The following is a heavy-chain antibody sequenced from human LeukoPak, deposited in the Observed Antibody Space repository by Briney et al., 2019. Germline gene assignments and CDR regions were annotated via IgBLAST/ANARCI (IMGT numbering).Heavy chain of an antibody. D-gene: IGHD2-21*01. J-gene: IGHJ4*02. Sequence: GGSLRLSCAASRFTLSSYGMHWVRQAPGKGLEWVAYIRFDGSNKDYADSVKGRFTISRDNSKNTLYLQMNSLRAEDTAVYYCAKDLATKVNCGGDCYSFDYWFQGTVVTVSS. V-gene: IGHV3-30*02. CDR1: RFTLSSYG. CDR2: IRFDGSNK. CDR3: AKDLATKVNCGGDCYSFDY.